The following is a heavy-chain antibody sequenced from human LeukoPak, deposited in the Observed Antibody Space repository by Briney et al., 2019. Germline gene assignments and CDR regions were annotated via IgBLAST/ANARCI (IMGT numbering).Heavy chain of an antibody. CDR2: ISAYNGNT. D-gene: IGHD2-15*01. CDR1: GYTFTSYG. J-gene: IGHJ4*02. CDR3: ARLPISGGSRLDY. V-gene: IGHV1-18*01. Sequence: ASVKVSCKASGYTFTSYGISGVRQAPGQGLEGMGWISAYNGNTNYAQNRQGRVTMTTDASTRTAHRQLRRLRSDDTAVYYCARLPISGGSRLDYWGQGTLVTVSS.